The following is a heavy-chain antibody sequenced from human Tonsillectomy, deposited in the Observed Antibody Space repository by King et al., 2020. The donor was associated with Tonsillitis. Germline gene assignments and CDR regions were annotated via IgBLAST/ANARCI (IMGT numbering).Heavy chain of an antibody. Sequence: QLVQSGGGLVQPGGSLRLSCAASGFTFSSYAMSWVRQAPGKGLEWVSAISGSGGSTYYADSVKGRFTISRDNSKNTLYLQMNSLRAEDTAVYYCANPPEGYDSSVYEMSLYFQHWGQGTLVTVSS. J-gene: IGHJ1*01. V-gene: IGHV3-23*04. D-gene: IGHD3-22*01. CDR1: GFTFSSYA. CDR2: ISGSGGST. CDR3: ANPPEGYDSSVYEMSLYFQH.